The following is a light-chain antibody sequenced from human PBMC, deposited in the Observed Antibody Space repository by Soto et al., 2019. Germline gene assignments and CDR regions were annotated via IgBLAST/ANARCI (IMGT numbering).Light chain of an antibody. V-gene: IGKV1-5*01. CDR2: DGS. J-gene: IGKJ5*01. CDR3: QQTYSTPQP. Sequence: EIQMTQSPSTLSASVGDRVTITCRASQSISSWLAWYQQKPGKAPKLLIYDGSSFESGVPSRFSGSGSGTEFTLTISSLQPEDFATYYCQQTYSTPQPFGQGTRLEI. CDR1: QSISSW.